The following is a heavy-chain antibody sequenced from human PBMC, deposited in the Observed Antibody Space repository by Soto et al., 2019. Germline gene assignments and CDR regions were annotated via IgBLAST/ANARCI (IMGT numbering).Heavy chain of an antibody. D-gene: IGHD3-10*01. J-gene: IGHJ4*02. V-gene: IGHV3-11*06. Sequence: QVQLVESGGALVKPGGPLRLSCAVSGFNFSASYMPWIRQAPGKGLEWISYISTNSRYIKYADSIKGRFTISRDNAKSSLYLQMNSLRAEDTAIYYCARGLGGSYFIAYWGQGTLVTVSS. CDR3: ARGLGGSYFIAY. CDR2: ISTNSRYI. CDR1: GFNFSASY.